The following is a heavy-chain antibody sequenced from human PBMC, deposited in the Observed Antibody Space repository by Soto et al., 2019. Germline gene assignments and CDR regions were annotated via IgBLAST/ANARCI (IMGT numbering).Heavy chain of an antibody. CDR3: AKDLSVIATVNYFDY. CDR1: GFTFSDYG. J-gene: IGHJ4*02. CDR2: VPYDGSKN. D-gene: IGHD4-17*01. V-gene: IGHV3-30*18. Sequence: QVQLVESGGGVVQPGRSLRLSCVASGFTFSDYGMHWVRQAPGKGLEWVAVVPYDGSKNYYADSVKGRFTISRDNSKNTLYLQMHSLRAEDTAIYYCAKDLSVIATVNYFDYWGQGTLVTVSS.